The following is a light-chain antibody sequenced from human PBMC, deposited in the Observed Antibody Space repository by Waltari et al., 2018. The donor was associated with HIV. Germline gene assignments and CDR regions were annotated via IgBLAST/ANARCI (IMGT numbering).Light chain of an antibody. V-gene: IGLV2-23*01. CDR2: EGS. Sequence: QSALTPPASVSGSPGQSITISCTGTSSAVGSYNLVSSYQQHPGKAPKPMIYEGSKRPSGVSNRFSGSKSGNTASLTISGLQAEDEADYYCCSYAGSSTFYVVFGGGTKLTVL. CDR1: SSAVGSYNL. CDR3: CSYAGSSTFYVV. J-gene: IGLJ2*01.